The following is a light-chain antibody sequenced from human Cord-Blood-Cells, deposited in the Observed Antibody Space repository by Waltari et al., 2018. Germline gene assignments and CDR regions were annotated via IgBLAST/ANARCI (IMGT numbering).Light chain of an antibody. CDR3: QAWDSSTSGV. J-gene: IGLJ1*01. V-gene: IGLV3-1*01. CDR1: NLGEKY. CDR2: QDS. Sequence: SYELTQPPSVSVSPGQTASITCSGANLGEKYACWYQQKPGPSPVLVIYQDSKRPSGIPERFSGSNSGNTATLTISGTQAMDEADYYCQAWDSSTSGVFGTGTKVTVL.